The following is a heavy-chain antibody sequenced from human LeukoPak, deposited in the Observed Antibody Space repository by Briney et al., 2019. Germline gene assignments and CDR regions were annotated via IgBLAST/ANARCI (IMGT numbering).Heavy chain of an antibody. V-gene: IGHV3-23*01. CDR3: AKILRTRIAVAGTGYYYYGMDV. J-gene: IGHJ6*02. Sequence: GGSLRLSRAASGFTFSSYAMSWVRQAPGKGLEWVSAISGSGGSTYYADSVKGRFTISRDNSKNTLCLQMNSLRAEDTAVYYCAKILRTRIAVAGTGYYYYGMDVWGQGTTVTVSS. CDR2: ISGSGGST. D-gene: IGHD6-19*01. CDR1: GFTFSSYA.